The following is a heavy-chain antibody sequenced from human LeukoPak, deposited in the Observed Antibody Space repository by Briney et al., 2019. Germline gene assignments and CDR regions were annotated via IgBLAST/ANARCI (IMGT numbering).Heavy chain of an antibody. D-gene: IGHD2-21*02. J-gene: IGHJ4*02. CDR2: IYYSGST. Sequence: SQTLSLTCTVSGGSISSGDYYWSWIRQPPGKGLEWIGYIYYSGSTYYNPSLKSRVTISVDTSKNQFSLELSSVTAADTAVYYCAREAYCGGDCYSSRWGQGTLVTVSS. CDR1: GGSISSGDYY. CDR3: AREAYCGGDCYSSR. V-gene: IGHV4-30-4*01.